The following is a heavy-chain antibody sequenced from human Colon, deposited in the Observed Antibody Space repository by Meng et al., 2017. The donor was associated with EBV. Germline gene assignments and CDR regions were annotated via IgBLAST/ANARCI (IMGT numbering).Heavy chain of an antibody. CDR2: TSHSGST. V-gene: IGHV4-4*02. CDR1: GGSISRSDW. J-gene: IGHJ4*02. D-gene: IGHD3-22*01. CDR3: ASSDYYRSDY. Sequence: QVQLQESGPGLVKPSETLSLTCAVSGGSISRSDWWSWFRQPPGEGLEWIGETSHSGSTDYSPSLKSRVTISLDKSKNQLSLKLNSVTAADTAVYYCASSDYYRSDYWGQGTLVTVSS.